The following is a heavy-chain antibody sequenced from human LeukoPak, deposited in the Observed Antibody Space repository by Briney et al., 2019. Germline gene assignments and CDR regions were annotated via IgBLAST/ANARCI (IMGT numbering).Heavy chain of an antibody. CDR1: GFTFSSYE. CDR3: AKTGSSGALHYYYYYMDV. D-gene: IGHD3-16*01. V-gene: IGHV3-23*01. Sequence: GGSLRLSCAASGFTFSSYEMNWVRQAPGKGLEWVSAISGSGGSTYYADSVKGRFTISRDISKNTLYLQMNSLRAEDTAVYYCAKTGSSGALHYYYYYMDVWGKGTTVTISS. J-gene: IGHJ6*03. CDR2: ISGSGGST.